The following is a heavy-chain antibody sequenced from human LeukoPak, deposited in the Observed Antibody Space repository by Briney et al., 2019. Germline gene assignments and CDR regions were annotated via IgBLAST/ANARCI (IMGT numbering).Heavy chain of an antibody. D-gene: IGHD3-22*01. CDR1: GGSINSYY. Sequence: SETLSLTCTVSGGSINSYYWSWIRQPPGKGLEWIGFIYSSGSANYNSSLKSRVTISVDKSKNQFSLKLSSVTAADTAVYYCAFLYDSSGPDAFDIWGQGTMVTVSS. CDR3: AFLYDSSGPDAFDI. V-gene: IGHV4-59*12. J-gene: IGHJ3*02. CDR2: IYSSGSA.